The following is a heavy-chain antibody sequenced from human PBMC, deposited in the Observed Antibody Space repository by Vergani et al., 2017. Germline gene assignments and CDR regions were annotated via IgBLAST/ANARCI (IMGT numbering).Heavy chain of an antibody. Sequence: QVQLVQSGAEVKKPGASVKVSCKASGYTFTSYGISWVRQAPGQGLEWMGWISAYNGNTNYAQKLQGRVTMTTITSTNTTYMELRSLRSDDAAEYYCASSGYDFCGGYFHYMDVWGKGTTVTVSS. D-gene: IGHD3-3*01. CDR1: GYTFTSYG. V-gene: IGHV1-18*01. CDR2: ISAYNGNT. CDR3: ASSGYDFCGGYFHYMDV. J-gene: IGHJ6*03.